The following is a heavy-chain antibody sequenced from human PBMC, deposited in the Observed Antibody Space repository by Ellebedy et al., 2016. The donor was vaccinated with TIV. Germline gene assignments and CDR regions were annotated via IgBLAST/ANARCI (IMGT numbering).Heavy chain of an antibody. V-gene: IGHV3-7*03. J-gene: IGHJ4*02. CDR2: IKQDGSEK. Sequence: PGGSLRLSCAPSGFTFSGSAMHWVRQAPGKRLEWVASIKQDGSEKPYVDSVKGRFTISRDSAKTSLYLQMNSLRAEDTAVYSCVSAARGSNCCEAYWGQGTPVTVSS. CDR1: GFTFSGSA. D-gene: IGHD2-21*01. CDR3: VSAARGSNCCEAY.